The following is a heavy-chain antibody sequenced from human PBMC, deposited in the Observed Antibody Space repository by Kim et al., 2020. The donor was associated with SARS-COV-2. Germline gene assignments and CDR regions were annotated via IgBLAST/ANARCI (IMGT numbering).Heavy chain of an antibody. D-gene: IGHD3-10*01. CDR3: ARANLLTLSPFRFGGRSQSEDNYCYFDL. CDR2: IKQDGSEK. Sequence: GGSLRLSCAASGFTFSSYWMSWVRQAPGKGLEWVANIKQDGSEKYYVDSVKGRFTISRDNAKNSLYLQMNSLRAEDTAVYYCARANLLTLSPFRFGGRSQSEDNYCYFDLWGRCTLVTVTS. CDR1: GFTFSSYW. V-gene: IGHV3-7*01. J-gene: IGHJ2*01.